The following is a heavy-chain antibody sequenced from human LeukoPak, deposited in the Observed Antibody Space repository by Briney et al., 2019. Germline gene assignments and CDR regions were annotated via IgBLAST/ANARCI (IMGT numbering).Heavy chain of an antibody. D-gene: IGHD5-18*01. V-gene: IGHV4-59*01. CDR2: IYYSGST. Sequence: SETLSLTCTVSGGSISSYYWSWFRQPPGKGLEWIGYIYYSGSTNYNPSLKSRVTISVDTSKNQFSLKLSSVTAADTAVYYCASSSSGYSYGAHYWGQGTLVTVSS. CDR3: ASSSSGYSYGAHY. J-gene: IGHJ4*02. CDR1: GGSISSYY.